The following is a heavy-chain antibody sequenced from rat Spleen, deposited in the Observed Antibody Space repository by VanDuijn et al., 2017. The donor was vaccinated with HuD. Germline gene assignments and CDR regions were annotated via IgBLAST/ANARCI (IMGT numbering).Heavy chain of an antibody. D-gene: IGHD1-11*01. CDR1: GYTFTSNY. V-gene: IGHV1-24*01. CDR3: ARSPTEGTLAAYYFDY. Sequence: QIQLQQSGTELVKPASSVKISCKASGYTFTSNYMHWIRQQPGNGLEWIGWIYPGNGNTKYNEKFKGKATLTVDKSSSTAFMQLSSLTPEDTAVYYCARSPTEGTLAAYYFDYWGQGVMVTVSS. CDR2: IYPGNGNT. J-gene: IGHJ2*01.